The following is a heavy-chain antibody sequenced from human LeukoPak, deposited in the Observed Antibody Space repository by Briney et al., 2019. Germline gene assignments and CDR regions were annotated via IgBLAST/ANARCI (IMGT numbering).Heavy chain of an antibody. CDR1: GFTFSSYW. J-gene: IGHJ4*02. CDR2: IKQDGSEK. CDR3: ARDGGMGATTTYYFDY. D-gene: IGHD1-26*01. Sequence: GGSLRLSCAASGFTFSSYWMSWVRQAPGKGLEWVANIKQDGSEKYYVDSVKGRFTISRDNAKNSLYLQMNSLRAEDTAVYYCARDGGMGATTTYYFDYWGQGTLVTVSS. V-gene: IGHV3-7*01.